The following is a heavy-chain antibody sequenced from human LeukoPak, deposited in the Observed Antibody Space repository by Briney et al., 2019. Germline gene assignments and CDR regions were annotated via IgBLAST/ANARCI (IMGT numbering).Heavy chain of an antibody. J-gene: IGHJ3*02. D-gene: IGHD5-18*01. CDR1: GGSISSYY. CDR3: ARGGYGLTDDAFDI. CDR2: IYTSGST. V-gene: IGHV4-4*07. Sequence: SETLSLTCTVSGGSISSYYWSWIRQPAGKGLEWIGRIYTSGSTNYNPSLKSRVTMSVDTSKNQFSLKLSSVTAADTAVYYCARGGYGLTDDAFDIWGQGTMVTVSS.